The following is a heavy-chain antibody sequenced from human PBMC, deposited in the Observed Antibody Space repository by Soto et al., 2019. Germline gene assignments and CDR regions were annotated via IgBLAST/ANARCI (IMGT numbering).Heavy chain of an antibody. V-gene: IGHV3-15*01. D-gene: IGHD2-15*01. J-gene: IGHJ3*02. Sequence: EVQLVESGGGLVKPGGSLRLSCAASGFTFSNAWMSWVRQAPGKGLEWVGRIKSKTDGGTTDYAAPVKGRFTISRDDSKNTLYLQMNSLKTEDTAVYYCTTDPSVVAADDAFDIWGQGTMVTVSS. CDR1: GFTFSNAW. CDR3: TTDPSVVAADDAFDI. CDR2: IKSKTDGGTT.